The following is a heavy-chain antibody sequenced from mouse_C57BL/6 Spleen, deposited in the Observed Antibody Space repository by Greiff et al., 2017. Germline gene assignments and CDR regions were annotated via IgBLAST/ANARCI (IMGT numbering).Heavy chain of an antibody. CDR3: ARVKEGAYCRDAMDY. J-gene: IGHJ4*01. Sequence: QVQLKQPGAELVMPGASVKLSCKASGYTFTSYWMHWVKQRPGQGLEWIGEIDPSDSYTNYNQKFKGKSTLTVDKSSSTAYMQLSSLTSEDSAVYYWARVKEGAYCRDAMDYWGQGTSVTVSS. D-gene: IGHD2-10*01. V-gene: IGHV1-69*01. CDR1: GYTFTSYW. CDR2: IDPSDSYT.